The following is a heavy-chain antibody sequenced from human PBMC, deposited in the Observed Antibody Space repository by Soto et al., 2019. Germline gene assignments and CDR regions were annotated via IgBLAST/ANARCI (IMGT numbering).Heavy chain of an antibody. J-gene: IGHJ5*02. Sequence: VGYLRLSCAASGFTFRSYWMHWVRQVPVKGLVWVSRINNDGSAATYADSVKVRFTISRDNAKNTVYLQMNSLRAEDTAVYYCVRDKPHNWFDPWGQGTPVTVAS. CDR2: INNDGSAA. V-gene: IGHV3-74*01. CDR3: VRDKPHNWFDP. CDR1: GFTFRSYW.